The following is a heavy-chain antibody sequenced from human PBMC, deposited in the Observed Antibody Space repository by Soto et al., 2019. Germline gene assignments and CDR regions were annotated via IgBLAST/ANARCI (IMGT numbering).Heavy chain of an antibody. CDR3: ARDGDGYNYSFEF. V-gene: IGHV3-48*02. J-gene: IGHJ4*02. D-gene: IGHD5-12*01. Sequence: GGSLRLSCAASGFSFSTFRMSWVRQAPGKGLEWVSHISSSSSTRYYADSVEGRFTISRNNAENSLYLHMNSLRDEDTAVYYCARDGDGYNYSFEFWGQGTLVTVSS. CDR1: GFSFSTFR. CDR2: ISSSSSTR.